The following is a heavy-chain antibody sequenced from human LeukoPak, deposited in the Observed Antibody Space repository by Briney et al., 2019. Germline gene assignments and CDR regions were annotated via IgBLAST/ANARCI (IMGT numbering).Heavy chain of an antibody. Sequence: GGSLRLSCAASGFTFSRYWMYWVRQAPGKGLVWVSRINSDARNTNYADSVQGRFTISRDNAKNTLYLQMNSLRVEDTAVYYCASGIGVGDSFDIWGQGTMVTVSS. D-gene: IGHD3-3*01. J-gene: IGHJ3*02. CDR3: ASGIGVGDSFDI. CDR1: GFTFSRYW. V-gene: IGHV3-74*01. CDR2: INSDARNT.